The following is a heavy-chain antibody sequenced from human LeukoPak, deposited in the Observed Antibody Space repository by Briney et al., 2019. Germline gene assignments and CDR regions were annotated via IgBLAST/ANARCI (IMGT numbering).Heavy chain of an antibody. J-gene: IGHJ5*02. V-gene: IGHV4-59*12. D-gene: IGHD6-13*01. Sequence: SETLSLTCTVSGGSISSYYWNWIRQPPGEGLEWIGFIHYSGSTNYNPSLKSRVTMSLDTSKNQFSLKLTSVTAAGTAIYYCARDASWYPYNWFDPWGQGTLVTVSS. CDR2: IHYSGST. CDR1: GGSISSYY. CDR3: ARDASWYPYNWFDP.